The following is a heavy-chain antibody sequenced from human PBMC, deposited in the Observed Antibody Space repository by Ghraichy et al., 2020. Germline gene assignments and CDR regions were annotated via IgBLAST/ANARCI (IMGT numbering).Heavy chain of an antibody. D-gene: IGHD3-22*01. Sequence: SETLSLTCTVSGGSISSGGYYWSWIRQHPGKGLEWIGYIYYSGSTYYNPSLKSRVTISVDTSKNQFSLKLSSVTAADTAVYYCARDHVDSSGYYSPFDYWGQGTLVTVSS. CDR3: ARDHVDSSGYYSPFDY. V-gene: IGHV4-31*03. J-gene: IGHJ4*02. CDR2: IYYSGST. CDR1: GGSISSGGYY.